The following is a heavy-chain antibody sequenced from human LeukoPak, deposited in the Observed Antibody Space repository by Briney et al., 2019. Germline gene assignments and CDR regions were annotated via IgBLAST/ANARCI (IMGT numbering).Heavy chain of an antibody. Sequence: ASVKVSCKASGYTFTSYGISWLRQAPGQGLEWMGWISAYNGNTNYAQKLQGRVTMTTDTSTSTAYMELRSLRSDDTAVYYYARGRYYDFWSGKGWFDPWGQGTLVTVSS. CDR3: ARGRYYDFWSGKGWFDP. J-gene: IGHJ5*02. CDR1: GYTFTSYG. D-gene: IGHD3-3*01. CDR2: ISAYNGNT. V-gene: IGHV1-18*01.